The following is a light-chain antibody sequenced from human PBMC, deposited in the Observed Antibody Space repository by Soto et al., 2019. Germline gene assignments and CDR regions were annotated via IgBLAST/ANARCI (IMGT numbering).Light chain of an antibody. CDR3: QQYGSSPPD. J-gene: IGKJ5*01. Sequence: EVVMTQSPVTLSGSPVEIATLSCRASQGVRNNLAWYQQRPGQAPRLLIYGASTRATGIPARFSGSGSGTEFTLTISSLQSEDFAVYYCQQYGSSPPDFGQGTRLEIK. CDR2: GAS. CDR1: QGVRNN. V-gene: IGKV3-15*01.